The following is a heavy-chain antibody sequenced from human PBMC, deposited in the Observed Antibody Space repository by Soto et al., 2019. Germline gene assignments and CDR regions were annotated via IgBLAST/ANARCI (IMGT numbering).Heavy chain of an antibody. CDR1: GYTFTSYG. CDR2: ISAYNGNT. D-gene: IGHD6-19*01. V-gene: IGHV1-18*01. CDR3: ARGAVADTPSPPYNWFDP. J-gene: IGHJ5*02. Sequence: VQLVQSGAEVKKPGASVKVSCKASGYTFTSYGISWVRQAPGQGLEWMGWISAYNGNTNYAQELQGRVTMTTDTSTSTAYMELRSLRSDDTAVYYCARGAVADTPSPPYNWFDPWGQGTLVTVSS.